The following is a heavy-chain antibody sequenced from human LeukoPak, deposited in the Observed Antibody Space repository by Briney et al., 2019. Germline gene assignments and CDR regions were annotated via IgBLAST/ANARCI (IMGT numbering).Heavy chain of an antibody. D-gene: IGHD1-26*01. CDR3: ARGPVEWELLLDY. CDR1: GFTFSSYW. V-gene: IGHV3-7*01. CDR2: MNIDGSEK. J-gene: IGHJ4*02. Sequence: GGSLRLSCAASGFTFSSYWMGWVRQAPGKRLEWVANMNIDGSEKYYADSAKGRFTISRDNARNSVYLQMNSLRVEDTAVYYCARGPVEWELLLDYWGQGTLVTVSS.